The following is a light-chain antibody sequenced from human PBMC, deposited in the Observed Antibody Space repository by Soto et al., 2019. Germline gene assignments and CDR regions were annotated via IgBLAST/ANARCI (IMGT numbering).Light chain of an antibody. J-gene: IGLJ1*01. Sequence: QSALTQPASVSGSPGQSITISCAGTSSDIGGYNYVSWYQQHPGKAPKVMIYEVSNRPSGVSNRFSGSKSGNTASLTISGLQAEDEADYYCSSYTSGSTLYVFGSGTKVTVL. CDR1: SSDIGGYNY. CDR3: SSYTSGSTLYV. CDR2: EVS. V-gene: IGLV2-14*01.